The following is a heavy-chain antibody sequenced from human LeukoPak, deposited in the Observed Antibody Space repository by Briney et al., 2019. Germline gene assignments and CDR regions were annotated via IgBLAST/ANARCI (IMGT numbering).Heavy chain of an antibody. J-gene: IGHJ4*02. Sequence: PSETLSLTCTVSGGSISSYYWSWIRQPPGKGLEWIGYIYYSGSTNYNPSLKSRVTISVDTSKNRFSLKLSSVTAADTAVYYCARLKQWLVQVWGQGTLVTVSS. CDR1: GGSISSYY. V-gene: IGHV4-59*08. CDR2: IYYSGST. CDR3: ARLKQWLVQV. D-gene: IGHD6-19*01.